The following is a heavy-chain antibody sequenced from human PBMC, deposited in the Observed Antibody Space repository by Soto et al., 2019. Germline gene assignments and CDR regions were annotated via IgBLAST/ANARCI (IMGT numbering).Heavy chain of an antibody. J-gene: IGHJ4*02. V-gene: IGHV3-33*01. D-gene: IGHD2-8*02. CDR1: GFTFSSYG. CDR3: AREKLVDYYFDY. Sequence: QVHLVESGGGVVQPGRSLRLSCAASGFTFSSYGIHWVRQAPGKGLEWEAAIWYDGSNKYYADSVKGRFTISRDNPKNTLYLQMNSLRAVDTAVYYCAREKLVDYYFDYWGQGTLVTVSS. CDR2: IWYDGSNK.